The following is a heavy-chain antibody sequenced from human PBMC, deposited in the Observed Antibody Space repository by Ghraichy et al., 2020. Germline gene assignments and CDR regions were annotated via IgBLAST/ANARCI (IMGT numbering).Heavy chain of an antibody. D-gene: IGHD5-12*01. V-gene: IGHV3-7*01. CDR2: IKEDGSQQ. Sequence: GGSLRLSCAASGFKFDDYWMTWVRRTPRKGLEWVGSIKEDGSQQKFADSVKGRFIISRDNSKNSLYLQMNNLRVEDTATYLCARDGKWVPQRKDTFAYWGQGTEVNV. CDR3: ARDGKWVPQRKDTFAY. CDR1: GFKFDDYW. J-gene: IGHJ3*01.